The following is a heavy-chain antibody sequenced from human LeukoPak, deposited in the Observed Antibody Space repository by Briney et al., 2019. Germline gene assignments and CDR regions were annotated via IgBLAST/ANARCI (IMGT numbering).Heavy chain of an antibody. CDR2: IIPIFGTA. CDR1: GYTFTSYG. Sequence: GASVKVSCKASGYTFTSYGISWVRQAPGQGLEWMGGIIPIFGTANYAQKFQGRVTITADESTSTAYMELSSLRSEDTAVYYCASCGSSTSCYNYWGQGTLVTVSS. J-gene: IGHJ4*02. D-gene: IGHD2-2*02. V-gene: IGHV1-69*13. CDR3: ASCGSSTSCYNY.